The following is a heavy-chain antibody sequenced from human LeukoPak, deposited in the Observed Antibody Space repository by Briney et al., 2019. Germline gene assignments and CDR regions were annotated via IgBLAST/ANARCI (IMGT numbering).Heavy chain of an antibody. CDR1: GFTFSSHW. Sequence: GGSLRLSCETSGFTFSSHWMHWVRQVPAKGLVGVARIRGDENEIDYADSVKGRFTISRDNAKNTLYLQMNSLRVEDTAVYFCSRGHVPGSTRHWDFWGQGTLVTVSS. V-gene: IGHV3-74*01. J-gene: IGHJ4*02. CDR2: IRGDENEI. CDR3: SRGHVPGSTRHWDF. D-gene: IGHD3-10*01.